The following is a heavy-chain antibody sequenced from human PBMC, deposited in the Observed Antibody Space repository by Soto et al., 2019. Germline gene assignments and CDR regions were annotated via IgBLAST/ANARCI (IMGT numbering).Heavy chain of an antibody. Sequence: SQTLSLTCAISGDSVSSNSAAWNWIRQSPSRGLEWLGRTYYRSKWYNDYAVSVKSRITINPDTSKNQFSLQLNSVTPEDTAVYYCASRRCTNGVCYDAFDIWGQGTMVTVSS. V-gene: IGHV6-1*01. J-gene: IGHJ3*02. CDR1: GDSVSSNSAA. CDR2: TYYRSKWYN. D-gene: IGHD2-8*01. CDR3: ASRRCTNGVCYDAFDI.